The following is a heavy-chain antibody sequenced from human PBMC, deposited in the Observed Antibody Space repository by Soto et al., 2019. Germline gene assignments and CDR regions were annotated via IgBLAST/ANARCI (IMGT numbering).Heavy chain of an antibody. D-gene: IGHD3-16*01. V-gene: IGHV1-3*01. CDR3: AHALGLYYFDY. J-gene: IGHJ4*02. CDR1: GYTFTSYA. CDR2: INAGNGNT. Sequence: QVQLVQSGAEVKKPGASVKVSGKASGYTFTSYAMHWVRQAPGQRLEWMGWINAGNGNTKYSQKFQGRVTITRDTSASTAYMELSSLRSEDTAVYYCAHALGLYYFDYWGQGTLVTVSS.